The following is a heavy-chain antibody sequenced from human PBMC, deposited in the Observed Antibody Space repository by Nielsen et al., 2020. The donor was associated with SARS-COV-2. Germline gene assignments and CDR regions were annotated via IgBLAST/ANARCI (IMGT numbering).Heavy chain of an antibody. CDR3: ARHITVGKDAFDI. D-gene: IGHD3-10*01. CDR2: IYPGDSDT. CDR1: GYSFTSYW. Sequence: GESLKISCKGSGYSFTSYWIGWVRQMPGKGLEWMGIIYPGDSDTRYSPSFQSQVTISADKSISTAYLQWSSLKASDTAMYYCARHITVGKDAFDIWGQGTMVTVSS. J-gene: IGHJ3*02. V-gene: IGHV5-51*01.